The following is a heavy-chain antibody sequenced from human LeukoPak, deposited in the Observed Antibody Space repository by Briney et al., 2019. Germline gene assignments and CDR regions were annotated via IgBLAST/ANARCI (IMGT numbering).Heavy chain of an antibody. CDR1: GFTFSTYA. CDR3: AKDPLPDTAMVIFGY. D-gene: IGHD5-18*01. J-gene: IGHJ4*02. V-gene: IGHV3-23*01. CDR2: ISGTGGST. Sequence: PGGSLRLSCAASGFTFSTYAMTWVRQAPGKGLEWVSLISGTGGSTYYADSVKGRFTISRDNSKNTLYLQMNSLRAEDTAVYYCAKDPLPDTAMVIFGYWGQGTLVTVSS.